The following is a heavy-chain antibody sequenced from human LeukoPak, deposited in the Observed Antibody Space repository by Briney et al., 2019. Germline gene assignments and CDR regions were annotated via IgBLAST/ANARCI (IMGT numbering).Heavy chain of an antibody. CDR1: GFTFSSYS. J-gene: IGHJ3*02. Sequence: GGSLRLSCAASGFTFSSYSMNWVRQAPGKGLEWVSSISSSSSYIYYADSVKGRFTISRDNAKNSLYLQMNSLRAEDTAVYYCARENSAYDSPGFPAFDIWGQGTMVTVSS. V-gene: IGHV3-21*01. CDR2: ISSSSSYI. CDR3: ARENSAYDSPGFPAFDI. D-gene: IGHD5-12*01.